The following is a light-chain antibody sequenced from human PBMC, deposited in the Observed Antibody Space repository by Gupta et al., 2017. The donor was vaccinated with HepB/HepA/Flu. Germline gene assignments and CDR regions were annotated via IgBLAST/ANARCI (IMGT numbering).Light chain of an antibody. CDR1: SSDVGGYNY. V-gene: IGLV2-14*01. CDR3: SSYTSSSTPHVV. Sequence: QSALTQPASVSGSPGQSLTISCTGTSSDVGGYNYVSWYQQHPGKAPKLMIYGVSNRPSGVSNRFSGSKSGNTAALTISGLQAEDEADYYCSSYTSSSTPHVVFGGGTKLTVL. J-gene: IGLJ2*01. CDR2: GVS.